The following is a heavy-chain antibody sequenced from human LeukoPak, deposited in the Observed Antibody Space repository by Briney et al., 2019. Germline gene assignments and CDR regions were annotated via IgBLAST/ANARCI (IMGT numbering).Heavy chain of an antibody. Sequence: GGSLRLSCAASGFTFSSYAMSWVRQAPGKGLEWVSAISGSGGSTYYADSVKGRFIISRDNSKNTLYLQMNSLRAEDTAVYYCAKGSLWFGELPHDYWGQGTLVTVSS. CDR2: ISGSGGST. V-gene: IGHV3-23*01. CDR1: GFTFSSYA. D-gene: IGHD3-10*01. J-gene: IGHJ4*02. CDR3: AKGSLWFGELPHDY.